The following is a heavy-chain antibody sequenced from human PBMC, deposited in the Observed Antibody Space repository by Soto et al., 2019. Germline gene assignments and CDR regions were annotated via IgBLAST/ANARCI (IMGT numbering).Heavy chain of an antibody. V-gene: IGHV4-39*01. CDR2: IYYSGST. J-gene: IGHJ3*02. Sequence: SETLSLTCSVSGGSISSSGYYWGWIRQPPGKGLEWIGSIYYSGSTYYNPSLKSRVTISVDTSKNQFSLKLSSVTAADTAVYYCARQGYYYDSSRAFDIWGQGTMVTVSS. CDR1: GGSISSSGYY. CDR3: ARQGYYYDSSRAFDI. D-gene: IGHD3-22*01.